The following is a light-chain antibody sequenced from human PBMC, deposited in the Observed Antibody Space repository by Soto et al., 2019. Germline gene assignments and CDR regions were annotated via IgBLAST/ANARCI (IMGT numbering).Light chain of an antibody. CDR2: AAS. CDR1: QPINRY. Sequence: DIQMTQWPSSLSASVGDRVTITCRASQPINRYLNWYQQKPGKAPKLLIYAASRLQSGVPSRFSGCGSGTDFTLTISSLQAEDVATYYCHQTYSTPRSFGQGTKMEIK. CDR3: HQTYSTPRS. J-gene: IGKJ2*01. V-gene: IGKV1-39*01.